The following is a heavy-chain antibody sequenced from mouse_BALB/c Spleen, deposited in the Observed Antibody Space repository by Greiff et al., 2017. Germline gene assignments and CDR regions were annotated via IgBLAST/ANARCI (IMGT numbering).Heavy chain of an antibody. V-gene: IGHV1S16*01. CDR3: TKGGNYPFAY. CDR2: INPSNGGT. D-gene: IGHD2-1*01. CDR1: GYTFTSYY. J-gene: IGHJ3*01. Sequence: QVQLQQPGAELVKPGASVKLSCKASGYTFTSYYMYWVKQRPGQGLEWIGGINPSNGGTNFNEKFKSKATLTVDKSSSTAYMQLSSLTSEDSAVYSCTKGGNYPFAYWGQGTLVTVSA.